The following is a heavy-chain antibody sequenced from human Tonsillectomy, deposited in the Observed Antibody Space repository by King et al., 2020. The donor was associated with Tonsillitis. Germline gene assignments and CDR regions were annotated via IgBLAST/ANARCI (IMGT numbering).Heavy chain of an antibody. D-gene: IGHD3-9*01. CDR3: ASSRSDILTGYPLSPIDY. V-gene: IGHV3-21*01. CDR2: ISSSSSYI. CDR1: GFTFSDYA. J-gene: IGHJ4*02. Sequence: VQLVESGGDLVKPGGSLRLSCAASGFTFSDYAMNWVRQAPGKGLEWVSSISSSSSYIYYAASIKGRFSISRDNAKNSLYLQMNRLSVEDTAVYYCASSRSDILTGYPLSPIDYWGQGTLVTVSS.